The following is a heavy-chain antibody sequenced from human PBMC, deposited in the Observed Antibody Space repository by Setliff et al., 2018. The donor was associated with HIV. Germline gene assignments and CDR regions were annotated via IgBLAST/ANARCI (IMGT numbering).Heavy chain of an antibody. J-gene: IGHJ6*02. V-gene: IGHV4-39*01. CDR3: ARGSLRGVLALGMDV. Sequence: SETLSLTCTVSGGSIRTGTYYWGWIRQPPGKGLEWIGYMYSGGNTYYKPSLKSRVTMSVDSSKNQFSLKVNSVTAADTAIYYCARGSLRGVLALGMDVWGQGTTVTVSS. D-gene: IGHD3-10*01. CDR2: MYSGGNT. CDR1: GGSIRTGTYY.